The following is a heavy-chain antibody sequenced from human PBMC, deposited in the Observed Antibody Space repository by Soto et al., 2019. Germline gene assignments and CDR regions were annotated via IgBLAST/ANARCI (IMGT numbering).Heavy chain of an antibody. CDR3: ARYDSSGYYWPYYYGMDV. CDR1: GGSISSGGYS. V-gene: IGHV4-30-2*01. D-gene: IGHD3-22*01. J-gene: IGHJ6*02. CDR2: MYHSGST. Sequence: SETLSLTCAVSGGSISSGGYSWSWIRQPPGKGLEWIGYMYHSGSTYYNPSLKSRVTISVDTSKNQFSLKLSSVTAADTAVYYCARYDSSGYYWPYYYGMDVWGQGTTVTVSS.